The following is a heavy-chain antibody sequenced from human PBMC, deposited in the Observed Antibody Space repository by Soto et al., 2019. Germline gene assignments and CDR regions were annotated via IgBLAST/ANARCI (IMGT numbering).Heavy chain of an antibody. CDR2: INHNSGGT. CDR3: ARSRMLRYFDWLSHDAFDI. J-gene: IGHJ3*02. D-gene: IGHD3-9*01. CDR1: GYTFTGYY. V-gene: IGHV1-2*02. Sequence: GPVKVSCKASGYTFTGYYIHWGRQAPGQGLEWRGLINHNSGGTNYAQTFQGRVTMTRGTSISTAYMELSRLRSDDTAVYYCARSRMLRYFDWLSHDAFDIWGQGTMVTVSS.